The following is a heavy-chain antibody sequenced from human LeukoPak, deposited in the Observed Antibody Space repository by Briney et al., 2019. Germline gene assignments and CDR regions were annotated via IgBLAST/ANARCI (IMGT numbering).Heavy chain of an antibody. CDR1: GYTFTRYS. CDR3: ARHSGMDV. V-gene: IGHV1-46*01. CDR2: INPSGGST. Sequence: ASVKVSCKASGYTFTRYSMHWVRQAPGQGPEWMGIINPSGGSTSYAQKFQGRVTMTTDTSTSTVYMELTSLRSEDTAVYYCARHSGMDVWGKGTTVIVSS. J-gene: IGHJ6*04. D-gene: IGHD3-10*01.